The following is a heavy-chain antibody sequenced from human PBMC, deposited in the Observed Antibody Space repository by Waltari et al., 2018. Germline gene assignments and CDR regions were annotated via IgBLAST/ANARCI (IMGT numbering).Heavy chain of an antibody. V-gene: IGHV2-26*01. D-gene: IGHD2-15*01. CDR1: GFSLSNGRMG. CDR2: IFSSDEK. Sequence: LKESGPVLVKPTEALTLTCTVSGFSLSNGRMGVTWIRQPPGKALEWLAHIFSSDEKSYSTSLNSRLTISKDPSKAQVVLTVTHMDPVDTGTYYCARIGGYCSAGPCYHFDYWGQGTVVTVSS. CDR3: ARIGGYCSAGPCYHFDY. J-gene: IGHJ4*02.